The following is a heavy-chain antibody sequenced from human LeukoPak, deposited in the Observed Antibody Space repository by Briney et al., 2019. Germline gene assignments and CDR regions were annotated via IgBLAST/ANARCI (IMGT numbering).Heavy chain of an antibody. J-gene: IGHJ5*01. Sequence: GGSLRLSCAASGFTFSSYGMHWVRQAPGKGLEWVAFIRYDGSNKYYADPVKGRFTISRDNSKNTLYLQMNSLRAEDTAVYYCARDPPRGWELPHGPDSWGQGTLVTVSS. CDR3: ARDPPRGWELPHGPDS. CDR2: IRYDGSNK. D-gene: IGHD1-26*01. CDR1: GFTFSSYG. V-gene: IGHV3-30*02.